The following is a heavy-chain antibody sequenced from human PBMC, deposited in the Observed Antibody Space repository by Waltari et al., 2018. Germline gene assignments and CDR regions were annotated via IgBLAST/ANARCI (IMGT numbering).Heavy chain of an antibody. J-gene: IGHJ3*02. CDR3: ASLVSSSTSWHHDAFDI. Sequence: QVQLQESGPGLVKPSETLSLTCTVSGGSISSYYWSWIRQPPGKGLEWIGYIYYSGSTNYNPSLKSRVTISVDTSKNQFSLKLSSVTAADTAVYYCASLVSSSTSWHHDAFDIWGQGTMVTVSS. CDR1: GGSISSYY. V-gene: IGHV4-59*01. D-gene: IGHD2-2*01. CDR2: IYYSGST.